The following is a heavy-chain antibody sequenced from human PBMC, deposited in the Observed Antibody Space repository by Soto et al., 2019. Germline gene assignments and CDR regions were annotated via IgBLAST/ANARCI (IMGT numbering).Heavy chain of an antibody. V-gene: IGHV4-34*01. CDR3: TREERLPRSWFDP. Sequence: SETLSLTCGVYGGSFRNYYWIWVRQPPGKGLEWIGEVNHSGEATYNPSLQSRITISLDTSNNQFSLKMTSVTAADTAMYFCTREERLPRSWFDPWGQGTQVTVSS. CDR2: VNHSGEA. CDR1: GGSFRNYY. J-gene: IGHJ5*02. D-gene: IGHD3-3*01.